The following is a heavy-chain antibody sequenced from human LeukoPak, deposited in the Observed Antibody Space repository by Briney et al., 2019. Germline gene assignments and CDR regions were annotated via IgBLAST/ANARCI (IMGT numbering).Heavy chain of an antibody. CDR2: IWCDGSNE. Sequence: PGGSLRLSCTASGFTFGDYAMSWVRQAPGKGLEWVAVIWCDGSNEYYADSVKGRFTISRDNSKNTLYLQMDSLRAEDTAVYYCARGYYSLGYFDYWGQGALVTVSS. V-gene: IGHV3-33*01. D-gene: IGHD3-22*01. J-gene: IGHJ4*02. CDR1: GFTFGDYA. CDR3: ARGYYSLGYFDY.